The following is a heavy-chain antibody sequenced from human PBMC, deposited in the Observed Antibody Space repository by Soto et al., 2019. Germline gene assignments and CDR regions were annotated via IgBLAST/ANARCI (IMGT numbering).Heavy chain of an antibody. CDR1: GFTVSSNY. V-gene: IGHV3-66*01. J-gene: IGHJ4*02. CDR3: AREQRYSGSYSFDY. Sequence: GGSLRLSCAASGFTVSSNYMSWVRQAPGKGLEWVSVIYSGGSTYYADSVKGRFTISRHNSKNTLYLQMNSLRAEDTAVYYCAREQRYSGSYSFDYWGQGTLVTVSS. CDR2: IYSGGST. D-gene: IGHD1-26*01.